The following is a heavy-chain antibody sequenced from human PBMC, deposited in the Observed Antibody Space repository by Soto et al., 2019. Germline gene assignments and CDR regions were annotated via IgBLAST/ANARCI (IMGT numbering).Heavy chain of an antibody. Sequence: EVQLLESGGGLVQPGGSLRLSCTASEFTFSNYAMSWVRQAPGRGLEWVSSISGSGFSTYYADSVKGRFTISRDNSKSTLYLQMNSLRAEDTAVYYCAKDRGVYCYGGSCYLNWFDPWGQGTLVTVSS. D-gene: IGHD2-15*01. CDR3: AKDRGVYCYGGSCYLNWFDP. V-gene: IGHV3-23*01. J-gene: IGHJ5*02. CDR1: EFTFSNYA. CDR2: ISGSGFST.